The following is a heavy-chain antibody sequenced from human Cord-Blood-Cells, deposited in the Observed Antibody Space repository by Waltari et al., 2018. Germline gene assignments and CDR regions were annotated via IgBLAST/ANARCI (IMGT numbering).Heavy chain of an antibody. J-gene: IGHJ3*02. V-gene: IGHV1-2*02. CDR2: INPNSEGT. D-gene: IGHD1-26*01. CDR1: GYTFTGYY. CDR3: AGVGTGGATTGVFEI. Sequence: QVQLVQSGAEVTKPGASVKVSCKASGYTFTGYYMHWVRLPPGQGLEWMGWINPNSEGTNYAQKFQGRATMTRDASISTADRELSRRRSDDKAVYYCAGVGTGGATTGVFEIWRQGTMVTVSS.